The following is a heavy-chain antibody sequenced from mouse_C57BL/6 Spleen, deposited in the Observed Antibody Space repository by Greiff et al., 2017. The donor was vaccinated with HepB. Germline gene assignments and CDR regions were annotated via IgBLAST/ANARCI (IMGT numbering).Heavy chain of an antibody. D-gene: IGHD6-5*01. J-gene: IGHJ4*01. CDR3: ARRNPLPYTPMDY. V-gene: IGHV1-80*01. Sequence: QVQLKESGAELVKPGASVKISCKASGYAFSSYWMNWVKQRPGKGLEWIGQIYPGDGDTNYNGKFKGKATLTADKSSSTAYMQLSSLTSEDSAVYFCARRNPLPYTPMDYWGQGTSVTVSS. CDR1: GYAFSSYW. CDR2: IYPGDGDT.